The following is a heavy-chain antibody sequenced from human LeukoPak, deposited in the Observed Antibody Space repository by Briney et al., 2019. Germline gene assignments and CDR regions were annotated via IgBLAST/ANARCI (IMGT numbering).Heavy chain of an antibody. CDR3: ARFARLHMSRYDDY. V-gene: IGHV4-31*03. CDR1: GGSISSGGYY. Sequence: SETLSLTCTVSGGSISSGGYYWGWLRQHPGKGREWLGYIYYSGSTYYNPSLKSRVTISVNTSKNQFSLKLSSVTAADTAVYYCARFARLHMSRYDDYWGQGTLVTVSS. D-gene: IGHD5-18*01. J-gene: IGHJ4*02. CDR2: IYYSGST.